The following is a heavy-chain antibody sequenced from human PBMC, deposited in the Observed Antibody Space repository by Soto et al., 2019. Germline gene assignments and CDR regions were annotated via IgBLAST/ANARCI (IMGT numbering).Heavy chain of an antibody. CDR2: IIPIVGTI. CDR1: GGTFGSYT. D-gene: IGHD6-6*01. CDR3: ACGYSSSSEL. Sequence: QVQVVQSGAEVKKPGSSVKVSCKASGGTFGSYTVNWVRQAPGQGLEWMGRIIPIVGTINYSQKFHGRVTITADTSTSTAYMELTSLRSEDTAVYFCACGYSSSSELWGQGTLVTVPS. J-gene: IGHJ4*02. V-gene: IGHV1-69*08.